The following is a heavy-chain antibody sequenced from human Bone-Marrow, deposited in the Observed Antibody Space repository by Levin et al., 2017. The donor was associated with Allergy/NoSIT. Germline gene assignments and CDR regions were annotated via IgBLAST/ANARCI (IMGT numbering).Heavy chain of an antibody. CDR2: ISIDGSET. V-gene: IGHV3-74*01. D-gene: IGHD1-1*01. Sequence: PGGSLRLSCVASGFLLRSYSMHWVRQSPGKGLVWVAHISIDGSETHYADFVEGRFVVYRQNADNTLYLQLNSLKVEDTAKYYCTNDGVWGEGTTVIVSS. CDR1: GFLLRSYS. CDR3: TNDGV. J-gene: IGHJ6*04.